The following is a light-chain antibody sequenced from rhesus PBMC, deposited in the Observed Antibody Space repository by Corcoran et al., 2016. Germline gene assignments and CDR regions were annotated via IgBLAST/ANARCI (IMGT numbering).Light chain of an antibody. CDR2: GAS. CDR1: QGISTW. Sequence: DIQMTQSPYSLSASVGDRVTITCQASQGISTWLAWYQQKPGKAPKLLIYGASNLQSGVPSRFSGSGSWKDFSLTISSLWPEDFATYYGQQHNTYPYSFGQGTKVEIK. CDR3: QQHNTYPYS. J-gene: IGKJ2*01. V-gene: IGKV1-33*02.